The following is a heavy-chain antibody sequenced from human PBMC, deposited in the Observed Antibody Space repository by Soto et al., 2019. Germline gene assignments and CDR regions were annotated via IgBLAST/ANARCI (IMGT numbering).Heavy chain of an antibody. J-gene: IGHJ4*02. V-gene: IGHV3-7*01. CDR3: ARVYYDYIWGSYPLVY. CDR1: GFTFSSHW. CDR2: IKQDGSEK. D-gene: IGHD3-16*02. Sequence: EVQLVESGGGVVQPGGSLRLSCAASGFTFSSHWMSWVRQAPGKGLEWLASIKQDGSEKHYVDSVKGRFTISRDNAKNSLYLQMNSLRVEDTAVYYCARVYYDYIWGSYPLVYLGQGTLVTVSS.